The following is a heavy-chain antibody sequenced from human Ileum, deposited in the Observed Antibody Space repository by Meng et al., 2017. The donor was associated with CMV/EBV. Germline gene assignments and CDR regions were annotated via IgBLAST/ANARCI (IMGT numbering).Heavy chain of an antibody. J-gene: IGHJ4*02. CDR1: GFTFSSYG. Sequence: GGSLRLSCAASGFTFSSYGMHWVRQAPGKGLEWVAVIWYDGSNKYYADSVKGRFTISRDNAKSSLFLQMNSLRVEDTAVYYCARTTSTTCYDYWGQGTLVTVSS. D-gene: IGHD2-2*01. CDR2: IWYDGSNK. CDR3: ARTTSTTCYDY. V-gene: IGHV3-33*03.